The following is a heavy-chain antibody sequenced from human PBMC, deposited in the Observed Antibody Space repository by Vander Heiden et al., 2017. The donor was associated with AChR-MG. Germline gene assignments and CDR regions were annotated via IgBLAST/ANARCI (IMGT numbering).Heavy chain of an antibody. CDR3: AGASATSTPFAP. Sequence: QVQLVQSGAEVKKPGASVQLSCKASGYASTAYYTYSVRTAPGQGLEGMGWINSNSGGTNDAQKFQGRLTMTRDTSITRVTLTTDPSITTSTLYMELSSLTSDDTAVYFCAGASATSTPFAPWGQGTLVTVSS. CDR1: GYASTAYY. V-gene: IGHV1-2*02. CDR2: INSNSGGT. J-gene: IGHJ5*02. D-gene: IGHD2-2*01.